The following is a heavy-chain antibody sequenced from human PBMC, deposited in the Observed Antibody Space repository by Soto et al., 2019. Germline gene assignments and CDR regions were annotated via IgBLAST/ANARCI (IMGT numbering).Heavy chain of an antibody. J-gene: IGHJ6*02. V-gene: IGHV3-33*01. CDR1: GFTFSSYG. Sequence: QVQLVESGGGVVQPGRSLRLSCAASGFTFSSYGMHWVRQAPGKGLEWVAVIWYDGSNKYYADSVKGRFTISRDNSKNTLYLQMNSLRAEDTAVYYCARSPHRYYYYGMDVWGQGTTVTVSS. CDR3: ARSPHRYYYYGMDV. CDR2: IWYDGSNK.